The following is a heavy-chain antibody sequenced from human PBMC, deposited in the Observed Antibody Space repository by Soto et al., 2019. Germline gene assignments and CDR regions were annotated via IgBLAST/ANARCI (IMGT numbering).Heavy chain of an antibody. V-gene: IGHV3-23*01. Sequence: GGSLRLSCAASGFTFSSYAMSWVRQAPGKGREWVSAISGSGGSTYYADSVKGRFTISRDNSKNTLYLQMISLRAEDTAVYYCPRSLRPHGMYVWGKGTTFTAAS. CDR1: GFTFSSYA. J-gene: IGHJ6*04. CDR2: ISGSGGST. CDR3: PRSLRPHGMYV.